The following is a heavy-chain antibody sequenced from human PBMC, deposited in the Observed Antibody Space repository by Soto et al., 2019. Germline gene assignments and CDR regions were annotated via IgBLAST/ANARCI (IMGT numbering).Heavy chain of an antibody. V-gene: IGHV4-30-4*01. CDR3: ARDNILGILYGGMDV. CDR1: GGSISSGDYY. Sequence: PSETLSLTCTVSGGSISSGDYYWSWIRQPPGKGLEWIGYIYYSGGTYYNPSLKSRVTISVDTSKNQFSLKLSSVTAADTAVYYCARDNILGILYGGMDVWGQGTTVTGSS. J-gene: IGHJ6*02. CDR2: IYYSGGT. D-gene: IGHD3-3*01.